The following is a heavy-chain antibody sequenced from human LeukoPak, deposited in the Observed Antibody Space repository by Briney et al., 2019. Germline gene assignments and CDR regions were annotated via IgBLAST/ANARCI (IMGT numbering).Heavy chain of an antibody. CDR1: GGSISSYY. Sequence: PSETLSLTCTVSGGSISSYYWSWIRQPAGKGLEWIGRIYTSGSTNYNPSLKSRVTMSVDTSKNQFSLKLSSVTAADTAVYYCARGPTNSSGYQNYFDYWGQGTLVTVSS. D-gene: IGHD3-22*01. CDR2: IYTSGST. V-gene: IGHV4-4*07. CDR3: ARGPTNSSGYQNYFDY. J-gene: IGHJ4*02.